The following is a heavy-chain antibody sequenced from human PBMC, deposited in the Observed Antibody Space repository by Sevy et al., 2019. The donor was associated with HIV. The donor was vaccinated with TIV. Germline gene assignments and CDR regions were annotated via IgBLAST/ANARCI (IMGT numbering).Heavy chain of an antibody. CDR1: GFTFSNHG. D-gene: IGHD3-10*01. CDR3: AKEVVQGVIIAPGDAFDI. Sequence: GGSLRLSCAASGFTFSNHGMHWVRQVPGKGLEWVAFIRYDGSNEYYADSVKGRFNISRDNSKNKLYLQMNSLRAEDTAVYYCAKEVVQGVIIAPGDAFDIWGQGTMVTVSS. J-gene: IGHJ3*02. V-gene: IGHV3-30*02. CDR2: IRYDGSNE.